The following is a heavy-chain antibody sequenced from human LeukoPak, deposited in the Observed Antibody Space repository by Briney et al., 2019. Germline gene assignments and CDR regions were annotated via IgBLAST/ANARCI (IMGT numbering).Heavy chain of an antibody. CDR2: VSWNSGNT. CDR1: GFIFDDDV. D-gene: IGHD6-19*01. CDR3: AKSHPSGWLRFDY. Sequence: PGGSLRLSCAASGFIFDDDVIHWVRQAPGKGLEWVSGVSWNSGNTAYADSVMGRFTISRDNAKNSLHLQMNSLRAEDTAVYYCAKSHPSGWLRFDYWGQGTLVTVPS. J-gene: IGHJ4*02. V-gene: IGHV3-9*01.